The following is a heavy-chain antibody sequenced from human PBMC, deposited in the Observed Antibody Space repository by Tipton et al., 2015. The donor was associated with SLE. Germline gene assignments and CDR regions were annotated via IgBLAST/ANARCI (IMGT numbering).Heavy chain of an antibody. J-gene: IGHJ4*02. D-gene: IGHD2-2*03. CDR3: ARGGYCSSTSCYQTFDY. V-gene: IGHV1-69*01. CDR1: GGTFSSYA. CDR2: IIPIFGTA. Sequence: QLVQSGAEVKKPGSSVKVSCKASGGTFSSYAISWVRQAPGQGLEWMGGIIPIFGTANYAQKFQGRVTITTDESTSTAYMELSSLRSEDTAVYYCARGGYCSSTSCYQTFDYWGQGTLATVSS.